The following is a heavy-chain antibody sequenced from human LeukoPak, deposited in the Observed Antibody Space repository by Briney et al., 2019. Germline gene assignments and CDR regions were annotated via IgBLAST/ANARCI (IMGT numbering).Heavy chain of an antibody. Sequence: GGSLRLSCAASGFTFSSYAVSWVRQAPGKGLEWVSAISGSGGNTYFADSVKGRFTISRDNSKNTLYLQMNSLRADDTAVYYCAKAESRRATGDPYFFDYWGQGTLVTVSS. CDR1: GFTFSSYA. D-gene: IGHD4-17*01. J-gene: IGHJ4*02. CDR3: AKAESRRATGDPYFFDY. CDR2: ISGSGGNT. V-gene: IGHV3-23*01.